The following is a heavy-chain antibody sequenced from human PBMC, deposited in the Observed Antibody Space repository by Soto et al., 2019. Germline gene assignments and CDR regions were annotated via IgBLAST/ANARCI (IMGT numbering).Heavy chain of an antibody. J-gene: IGHJ6*03. CDR1: GGSFSGYY. Sequence: QVQLQQWGAGLLKPSETLSLTCAVYGGSFSGYYWAWIRQPPGKGLEWIGEINHSGSTNYNPSLKSRVTISVDTSKNQFSLKLSSVTAADTAVYYCARGGHDSSGYNLSYNMDVWGKGTTVTVS. V-gene: IGHV4-34*01. CDR2: INHSGST. CDR3: ARGGHDSSGYNLSYNMDV. D-gene: IGHD3-22*01.